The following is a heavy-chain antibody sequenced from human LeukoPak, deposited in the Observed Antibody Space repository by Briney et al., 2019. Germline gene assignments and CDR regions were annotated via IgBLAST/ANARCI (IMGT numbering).Heavy chain of an antibody. V-gene: IGHV3-30-3*02. CDR1: GFTFSSYD. D-gene: IGHD1-20*01. Sequence: GGSLRLSCAASGFTFSSYDVHWVRQAPGKGLEWVTIISCDGSNKYYADSVKGRFTISRDNSKNTLYLQMNSLRADDTAMYHCAKSKYNWNDRAYFERWGQGTLVTVSS. J-gene: IGHJ4*02. CDR3: AKSKYNWNDRAYFER. CDR2: ISCDGSNK.